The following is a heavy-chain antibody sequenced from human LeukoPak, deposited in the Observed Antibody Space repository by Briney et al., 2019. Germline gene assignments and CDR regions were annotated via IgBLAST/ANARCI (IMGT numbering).Heavy chain of an antibody. CDR3: AIVGDSKRHGYNLDD. V-gene: IGHV3-33*08. CDR1: GFTFSTYD. D-gene: IGHD5-12*01. J-gene: IGHJ4*02. CDR2: IWYGGSNT. Sequence: GGSLRLSCAASGFTFSTYDMHWVRQDPGKGLQGVAVIWYGGSNTYYADSVKGRFTISRDNSKNPLYLQMNSLRAEDTAVYYCAIVGDSKRHGYNLDDGGRGTLATV.